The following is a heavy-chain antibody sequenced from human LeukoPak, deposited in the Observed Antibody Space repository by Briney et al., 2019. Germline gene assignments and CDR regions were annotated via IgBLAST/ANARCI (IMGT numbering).Heavy chain of an antibody. CDR2: ISGRSSTI. Sequence: GGSLRLSCAASAFTFSDYSMNWVRQAPGKGLEWISYISGRSSTIYYADSVRGRFTISRDNAKNSMYLQMNSLRAEDTAVYCCARDRLTSGSYFFDYWGQGTLVTVSS. V-gene: IGHV3-48*01. D-gene: IGHD1-26*01. CDR1: AFTFSDYS. CDR3: ARDRLTSGSYFFDY. J-gene: IGHJ4*02.